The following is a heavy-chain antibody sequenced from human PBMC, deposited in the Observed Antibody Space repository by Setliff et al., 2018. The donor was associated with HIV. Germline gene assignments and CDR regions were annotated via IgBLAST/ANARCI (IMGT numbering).Heavy chain of an antibody. V-gene: IGHV1-18*01. J-gene: IGHJ6*02. CDR1: GYSFSTYG. CDR2: ISVYNGNT. Sequence: ASVKVSCKASGYSFSTYGISWVRQAPGQGLEWMGWISVYNGNTNYAQKLQGRVTMTTDTSTDTAYMELRSLRSADTAVYYCARASTALTYYGMDVWGQGTTVTVSS. CDR3: ARASTALTYYGMDV.